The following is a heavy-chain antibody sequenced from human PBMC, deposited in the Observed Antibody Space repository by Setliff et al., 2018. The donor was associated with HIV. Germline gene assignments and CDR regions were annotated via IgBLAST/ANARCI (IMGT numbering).Heavy chain of an antibody. V-gene: IGHV1-3*01. D-gene: IGHD6-6*01. Sequence: ASVKVSCKASGYTFTSYAMHWVRRAPGQRLEWMGWINAGNGNTKYSQKFQGRVTITRDTSASTAYMELSSLRSEDTAVYYCARDYAAARAVDYWGQGTLVTVSS. CDR3: ARDYAAARAVDY. CDR1: GYTFTSYA. CDR2: INAGNGNT. J-gene: IGHJ4*02.